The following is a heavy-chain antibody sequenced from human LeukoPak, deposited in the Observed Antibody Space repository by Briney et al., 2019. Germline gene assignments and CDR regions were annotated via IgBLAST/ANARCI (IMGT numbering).Heavy chain of an antibody. D-gene: IGHD6-13*01. CDR2: IRYDGSNK. CDR3: AKAASAAGRQWPFDY. Sequence: PGGSLRLSCAAPGFTFSSYGMHWVRQAPGKGLEWVAFIRYDGSNKYYADSVKGRFTISRDNSKNTLYLQMNSLRAEDTAVYYCAKAASAAGRQWPFDYWGQGTLVTVSS. V-gene: IGHV3-30*02. CDR1: GFTFSSYG. J-gene: IGHJ4*02.